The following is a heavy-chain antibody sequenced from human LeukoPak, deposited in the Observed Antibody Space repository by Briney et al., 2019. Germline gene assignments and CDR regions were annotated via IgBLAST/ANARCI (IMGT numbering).Heavy chain of an antibody. Sequence: PGGSLRLSCAASGFTFSNAWMSWVRQAPGKGLEWVAFIRYDGSNKYYADSVKGRFTISRDNSKNTLYLQMNSLRAEDTAVYYCAKDQRVSYDFWSGYYTGSFDYWGQGTLVTVSS. V-gene: IGHV3-30*02. CDR3: AKDQRVSYDFWSGYYTGSFDY. CDR2: IRYDGSNK. J-gene: IGHJ4*02. CDR1: GFTFSNAW. D-gene: IGHD3-3*01.